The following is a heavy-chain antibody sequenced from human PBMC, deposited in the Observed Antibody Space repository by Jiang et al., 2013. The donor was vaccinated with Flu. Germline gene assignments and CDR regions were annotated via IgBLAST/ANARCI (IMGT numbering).Heavy chain of an antibody. Sequence: GLVKPSGTLSLTCAVSGDSISGRNWWSWVRQPPGKGLEWIGEIYHSGSTIYNPSLKSRVTISVDKSKNQLSLRLSFVTAADTAVYYCARDSDGYCSGNRCYSGVIFDNWGQGTLVTVSS. V-gene: IGHV4-4*02. J-gene: IGHJ4*02. D-gene: IGHD2-15*01. CDR2: IYHSGST. CDR1: GDSISGRNW. CDR3: ARDSDGYCSGNRCYSGVIFDN.